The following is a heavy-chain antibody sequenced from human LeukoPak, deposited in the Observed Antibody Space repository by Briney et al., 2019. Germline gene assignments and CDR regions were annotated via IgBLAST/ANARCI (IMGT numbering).Heavy chain of an antibody. J-gene: IGHJ4*02. V-gene: IGHV3-43D*03. CDR1: GFTFDDYA. CDR3: AKDRFSGSYYDEVGFDY. Sequence: GGSLRLSCAASGFTFDDYAMHWVRLAPGKGLEWVSLISWDGGSTYYADSVKGRFTISRDNSKNSLYLQMNSLRAEDTALYYCAKDRFSGSYYDEVGFDYWGQGTLVTVSS. D-gene: IGHD1-26*01. CDR2: ISWDGGST.